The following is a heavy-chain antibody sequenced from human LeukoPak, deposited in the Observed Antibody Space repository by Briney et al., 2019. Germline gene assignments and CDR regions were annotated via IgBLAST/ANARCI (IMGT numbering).Heavy chain of an antibody. Sequence: ASVTVSCKASGYTFTGYYMHWVRQAPGQGLEWMGWINPNSGGTNYAQKFQGRVTMTRDTSISTAYMELSRLRSDDTAVYYCARGGRYCSSTSCPGNAFDIWGQGTMVTVSS. CDR1: GYTFTGYY. V-gene: IGHV1-2*02. J-gene: IGHJ3*02. CDR2: INPNSGGT. CDR3: ARGGRYCSSTSCPGNAFDI. D-gene: IGHD2-2*01.